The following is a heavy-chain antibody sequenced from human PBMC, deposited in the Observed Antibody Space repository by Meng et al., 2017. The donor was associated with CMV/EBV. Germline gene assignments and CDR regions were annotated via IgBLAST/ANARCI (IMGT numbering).Heavy chain of an antibody. CDR1: GGSFSGYY. D-gene: IGHD6-13*01. Sequence: VQLQQGGAGPLKPSGTPSLTCAVYGGSFSGYYWSWIRPPPGKGLEWIGEINHSGSTNYNPSLKSRVTISVDTSKNQFSLKLSSVTAADTAVYYCARGGIAAAGPFDYWGQGTLVTVSS. V-gene: IGHV4-34*01. CDR2: INHSGST. CDR3: ARGGIAAAGPFDY. J-gene: IGHJ4*02.